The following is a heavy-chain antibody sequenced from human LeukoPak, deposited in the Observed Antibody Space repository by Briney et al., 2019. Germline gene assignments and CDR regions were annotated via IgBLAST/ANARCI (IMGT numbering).Heavy chain of an antibody. J-gene: IGHJ4*02. CDR3: ARGGYSGTEKPNDY. Sequence: ASVKVSCKASGYTFSGYFLHWVRQAPGQGLEWMGWINPNSGGTYSVQNFQGRVTMTRDTSITTAYMELSRLKSDDTAVYYCARGGYSGTEKPNDYWGQGTLVTVSS. CDR1: GYTFSGYF. D-gene: IGHD1-26*01. V-gene: IGHV1-2*02. CDR2: INPNSGGT.